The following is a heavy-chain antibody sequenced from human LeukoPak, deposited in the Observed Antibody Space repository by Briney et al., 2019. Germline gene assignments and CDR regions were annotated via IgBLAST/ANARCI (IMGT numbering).Heavy chain of an antibody. Sequence: PGGSLTLSCTASGFTFSNYEMNWVRQAPGKGLEWVSYISSSRGNIKYAASVKGLFTFFRETTNHSPFMQMTNPRAEDTAVYHCVRDPFDSRNDGNFDQWGQGILVTVSS. CDR2: ISSSRGNI. J-gene: IGHJ4*02. D-gene: IGHD3-22*01. CDR3: VRDPFDSRNDGNFDQ. V-gene: IGHV3-48*03. CDR1: GFTFSNYE.